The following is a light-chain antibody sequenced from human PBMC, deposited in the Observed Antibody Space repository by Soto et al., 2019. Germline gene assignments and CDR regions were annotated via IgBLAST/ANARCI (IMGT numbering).Light chain of an antibody. Sequence: QSVLTQPASVSGSPGQSITISCTGTSSDVGGYNYVSWYQQHPGKAPKLMIYDVSNRPSGVSNRFSDSKSGNTASLTISGLQAEDEADYYCSSYTSSSTDVFGTGTKVTV. CDR1: SSDVGGYNY. J-gene: IGLJ1*01. CDR2: DVS. CDR3: SSYTSSSTDV. V-gene: IGLV2-14*01.